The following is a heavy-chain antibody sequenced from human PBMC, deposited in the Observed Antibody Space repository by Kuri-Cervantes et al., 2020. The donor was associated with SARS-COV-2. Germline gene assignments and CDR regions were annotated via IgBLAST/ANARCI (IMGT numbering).Heavy chain of an antibody. J-gene: IGHJ5*02. CDR2: INPKSGGT. CDR1: GYTFTSYY. V-gene: IGHV1-2*04. CDR3: ARGPAITIFGVLGGRENWFDP. D-gene: IGHD3-3*01. Sequence: ASVKVSCKASGYTFTSYYVHWIRQAPGEGLEWMGWINPKSGGTDYAQKFQGWVTMTRETSISTAYMELSRLRSEDTAVYYCARGPAITIFGVLGGRENWFDPWGQGTLVTVSS.